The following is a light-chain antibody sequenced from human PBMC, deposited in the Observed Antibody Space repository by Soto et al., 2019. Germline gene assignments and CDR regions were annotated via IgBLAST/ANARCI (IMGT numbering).Light chain of an antibody. J-gene: IGKJ5*01. CDR1: QTVGKY. Sequence: DIVLTQSPATLSLSPGDRVTLSCRASQTVGKYLSWYQHSPGQGPRLLVYDASNRDTGVPARFSGSGSETDFTLTISSLEPEDFAVYYCQQRLHWPITFGQGTSLDIK. CDR2: DAS. CDR3: QQRLHWPIT. V-gene: IGKV3-11*01.